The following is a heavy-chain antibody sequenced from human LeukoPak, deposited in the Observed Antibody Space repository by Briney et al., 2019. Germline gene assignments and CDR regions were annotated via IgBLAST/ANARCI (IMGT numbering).Heavy chain of an antibody. Sequence: GGSLRLSCAASGFTFSNYGIHWVRQAPGKGLEWVAVIRYDGSNKYYADSVKGGFTISRDNSKNTLYLQMNSLRDGDTAVYYCARDRSLIYLDSWGQGTLVTVSS. V-gene: IGHV3-33*01. CDR1: GFTFSNYG. CDR2: IRYDGSNK. CDR3: ARDRSLIYLDS. J-gene: IGHJ4*02. D-gene: IGHD1-26*01.